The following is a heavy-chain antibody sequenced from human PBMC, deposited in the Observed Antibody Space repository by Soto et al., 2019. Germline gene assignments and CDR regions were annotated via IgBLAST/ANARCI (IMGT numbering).Heavy chain of an antibody. CDR3: ARDLLLDIVVVPAAGNYMDV. J-gene: IGHJ6*02. V-gene: IGHV1-18*01. D-gene: IGHD2-2*01. CDR2: ISAYNGNT. CDR1: GYTFTSYC. Sequence: ASVKVSCKASGYTFTSYCISWVRQAPGQGLEWMGWISAYNGNTNYAQKLQGRVTMTTDTSTSTAYMELRSLRSDDTAVYYCARDLLLDIVVVPAAGNYMDVWGQGTTVTVPS.